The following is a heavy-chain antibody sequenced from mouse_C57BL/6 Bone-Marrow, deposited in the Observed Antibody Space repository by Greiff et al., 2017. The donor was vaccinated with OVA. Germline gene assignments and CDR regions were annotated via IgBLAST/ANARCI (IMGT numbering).Heavy chain of an antibody. V-gene: IGHV1-15*01. CDR1: GYPFTDYA. Sequence: VQLQQSGAALVRPGASVTLSCKASGYPFTDYAMHWVKQTPVHGLEWIGAIDPETGGTAYTQKFKGKAILTADKSSSTAYMELPSLTSEDSAVYYCTTPMVTLGAYWGQGVLVTVSA. D-gene: IGHD2-1*01. J-gene: IGHJ3*01. CDR3: TTPMVTLGAY. CDR2: IDPETGGT.